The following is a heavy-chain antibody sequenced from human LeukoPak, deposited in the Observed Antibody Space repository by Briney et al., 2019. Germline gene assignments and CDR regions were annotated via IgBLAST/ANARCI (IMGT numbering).Heavy chain of an antibody. Sequence: GASVKVSCKASGYTFTSYAMHWVRQAPGQRLEWMGWINVGNGNTKYSQEFQGRVTMTRDMSTSTVYMELSSLRSEDTAVYYCARSWSIAVAGGDNAEYFQHWGQGTLVTVSS. CDR1: GYTFTSYA. CDR3: ARSWSIAVAGGDNAEYFQH. D-gene: IGHD6-19*01. CDR2: INVGNGNT. V-gene: IGHV1-3*03. J-gene: IGHJ1*01.